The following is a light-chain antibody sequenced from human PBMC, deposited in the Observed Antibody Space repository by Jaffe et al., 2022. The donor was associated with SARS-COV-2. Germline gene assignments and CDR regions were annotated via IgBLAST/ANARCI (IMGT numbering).Light chain of an antibody. J-gene: IGKJ2*01. CDR2: WAS. Sequence: IVLTQSPDSLAVSLGERATINCKSTQSVFSSSKNKNLLAWYQQRPGQPPKLLIYWASTRESGVPDRFSGSGSGTDFTLTISSLQAEDVAVYYCQQYFSTPPYTFGQGTKLEIK. CDR1: QSVFSSSKNKNL. CDR3: QQYFSTPPYT. V-gene: IGKV4-1*01.